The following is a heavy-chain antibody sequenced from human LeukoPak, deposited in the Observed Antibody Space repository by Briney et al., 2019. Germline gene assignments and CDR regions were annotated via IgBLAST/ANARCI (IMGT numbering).Heavy chain of an antibody. J-gene: IGHJ4*02. V-gene: IGHV3-23*01. D-gene: IGHD3-10*01. Sequence: GGSLRLSCAASGFTFSSYGMSWVRQAPGKGLEWVSAISGSGGSTYYADSVKGRFTISRDNSKNTLYLQMNSLRAEDTAVYYCARSEGVRGAPFDYWGQGTLVTVSS. CDR3: ARSEGVRGAPFDY. CDR2: ISGSGGST. CDR1: GFTFSSYG.